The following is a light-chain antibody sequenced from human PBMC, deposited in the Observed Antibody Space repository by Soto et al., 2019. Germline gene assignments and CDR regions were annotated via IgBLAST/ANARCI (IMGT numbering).Light chain of an antibody. CDR2: EVS. J-gene: IGLJ2*01. Sequence: QSALNQPPSASGSPGQSVTISCTGTSSDVRDYNYVSWYQQHPGKAPKLMIYEVSKRPSGVPDRFSGSKSGNTASLTVSGLQAEDEADYYCSSYAGSNNFVFGGGTKLTVL. CDR1: SSDVRDYNY. CDR3: SSYAGSNNFV. V-gene: IGLV2-8*01.